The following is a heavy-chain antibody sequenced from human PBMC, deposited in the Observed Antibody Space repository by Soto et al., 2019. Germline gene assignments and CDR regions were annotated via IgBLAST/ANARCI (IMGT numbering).Heavy chain of an antibody. J-gene: IGHJ4*02. CDR3: ASCGGYRQRPAEFDY. V-gene: IGHV3-30*03. D-gene: IGHD1-26*01. CDR1: GFTFSSYG. CDR2: ISYDGSNE. Sequence: GGSLRLSCTASGFTFSSYGMHWVRQAPGKGLEWVAVISYDGSNEYYADSVKGRFTISRDNSKNTLYLQMNSLRVEDTAVYYCASCGGYRQRPAEFDYWGQGTLVTVSS.